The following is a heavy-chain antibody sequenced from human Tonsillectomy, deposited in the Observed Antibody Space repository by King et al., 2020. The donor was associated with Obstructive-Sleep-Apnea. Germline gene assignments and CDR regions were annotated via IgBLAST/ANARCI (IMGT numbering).Heavy chain of an antibody. CDR2: ISWNSGSI. J-gene: IGHJ6*02. V-gene: IGHV3-9*01. CDR3: AKDKRTAGSLYFYGVDV. CDR1: GFTFDDYA. D-gene: IGHD3-10*01. Sequence: VQLVESGGGLVQPGRSLRLSCAASGFTFDDYAMHWVRLAPGKGLGWVSGISWNSGSIGYADSVKGRFPISRDNAQNSLYPQMNSLRAEDTALYYCAKDKRTAGSLYFYGVDVWGQGTTVTVSS.